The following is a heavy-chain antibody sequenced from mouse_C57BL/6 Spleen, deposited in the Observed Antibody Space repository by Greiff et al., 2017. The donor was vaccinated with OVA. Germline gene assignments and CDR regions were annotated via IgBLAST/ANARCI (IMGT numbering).Heavy chain of an antibody. V-gene: IGHV1-82*01. CDR1: GYAFSSSW. D-gene: IGHD2-1*01. J-gene: IGHJ3*01. Sequence: QVQLQQSGPELVKPGASVKISCKASGYAFSSSWMNWVKQRPGKGLEWIGRIYPGDGDTNYNGKFKGKATLTEDKSSSTAYMQLSSLTSEDSAVYFCAREGGNSGFAYWGQGTLVTVSA. CDR2: IYPGDGDT. CDR3: AREGGNSGFAY.